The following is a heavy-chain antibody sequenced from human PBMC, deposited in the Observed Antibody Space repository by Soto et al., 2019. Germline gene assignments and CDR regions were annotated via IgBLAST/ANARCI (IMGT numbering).Heavy chain of an antibody. CDR1: GFTFSSYG. V-gene: IGHV3-30*18. CDR2: ISYDGSNK. CDR3: AKDRENYDSSGWDY. Sequence: GGSLRLSCAASGFTFSSYGMHWVRQAPGEGLEWVAVISYDGSNKYYADSVKGRFTISRDNSKNTLYLQMNSLRAEDTAVYYCAKDRENYDSSGWDYWGQGTLVTVSS. D-gene: IGHD3-22*01. J-gene: IGHJ4*02.